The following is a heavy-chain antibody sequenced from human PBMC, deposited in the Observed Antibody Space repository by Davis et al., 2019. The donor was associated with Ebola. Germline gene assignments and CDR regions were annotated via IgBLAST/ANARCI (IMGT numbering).Heavy chain of an antibody. V-gene: IGHV3-30*03. D-gene: IGHD2-15*01. CDR3: TRGGAGVEAAPDNWFDP. Sequence: GESLKTPCAASGFTFSSYGMHWVRQAPGKGLEWVAIISYDGSSKYYADSVKGRFTISRDNSKNTLCLQMDSLRAEDTAVYYCTRGGAGVEAAPDNWFDPWGQGTLVTVSS. CDR1: GFTFSSYG. J-gene: IGHJ5*02. CDR2: ISYDGSSK.